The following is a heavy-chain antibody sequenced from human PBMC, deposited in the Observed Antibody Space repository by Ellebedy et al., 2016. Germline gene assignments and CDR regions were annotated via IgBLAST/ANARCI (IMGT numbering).Heavy chain of an antibody. J-gene: IGHJ4*02. Sequence: SETLSLXXTVSGDSISSSLYYWGWVRQPPGKGLEWIGSIHFSGRTYYNPSLRSRVGISVDTSNNQFSLRVNSVTAADTAIYYCARTVRTYSKVFDYWGRGTLVTVSS. D-gene: IGHD3-10*01. CDR3: ARTVRTYSKVFDY. V-gene: IGHV4-39*07. CDR2: IHFSGRT. CDR1: GDSISSSLYY.